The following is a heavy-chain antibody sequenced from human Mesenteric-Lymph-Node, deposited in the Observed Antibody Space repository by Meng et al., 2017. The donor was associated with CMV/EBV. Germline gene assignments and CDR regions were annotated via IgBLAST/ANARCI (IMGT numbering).Heavy chain of an antibody. Sequence: SQTLSLTCVVSGDSINSSNWWIWVRQSPGKGLEWIGEIYRSGKTTYNPSLKSRVNMSVDKSKNQFFLRLTSLTAADTAVYYCGNSFYYDSSAIHYWGRGTLVTVSS. D-gene: IGHD3-22*01. CDR3: GNSFYYDSSAIHY. V-gene: IGHV4-4*02. CDR1: GDSINSSNW. CDR2: IYRSGKT. J-gene: IGHJ4*02.